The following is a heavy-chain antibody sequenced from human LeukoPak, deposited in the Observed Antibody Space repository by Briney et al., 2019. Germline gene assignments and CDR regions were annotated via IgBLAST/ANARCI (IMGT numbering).Heavy chain of an antibody. D-gene: IGHD3-22*01. Sequence: ASVNVSCKASGYTFTGSQMHWVRQAPGQGLEWMGWINPKSGGTKYAQKFQGRGTMTRDTSISTSYMELNRLRSDDTAVYYCARDIGHDSSGYRGSFDPWGQGTLVTVSS. CDR1: GYTFTGSQ. CDR2: INPKSGGT. CDR3: ARDIGHDSSGYRGSFDP. J-gene: IGHJ5*02. V-gene: IGHV1-2*02.